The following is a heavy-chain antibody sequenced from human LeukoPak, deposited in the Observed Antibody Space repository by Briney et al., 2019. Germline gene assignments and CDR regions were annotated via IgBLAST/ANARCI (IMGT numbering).Heavy chain of an antibody. D-gene: IGHD5-12*01. CDR2: IYTSGST. V-gene: IGHV4-4*07. CDR1: GGSISSYY. Sequence: PSETLSLTCTVSGGSISSYYWSWIRQPAGRGLEWIGRIYTSGSTNYNPSLKSRVTISVDTSKNQFSLKLSSVTAADTAVYYCATGGWLATSDYWGQGTLVTVSS. J-gene: IGHJ4*02. CDR3: ATGGWLATSDY.